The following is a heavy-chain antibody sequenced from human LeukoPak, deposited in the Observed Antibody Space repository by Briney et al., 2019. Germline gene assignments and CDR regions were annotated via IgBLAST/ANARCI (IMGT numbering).Heavy chain of an antibody. CDR1: GYTFTGYY. V-gene: IGHV7-4-1*02. CDR2: INTNTGNP. J-gene: IGHJ4*02. D-gene: IGHD6-13*01. Sequence: GASVKVSCKASGYTFTGYYMHWVRQAPEKGLEWMGWINTNTGNPTYAQGFTGRFVFSLDTSVSTAYLQISSLKAEDTAVYYCADEFGYSSRWGQGTLVTVSS. CDR3: ADEFGYSSR.